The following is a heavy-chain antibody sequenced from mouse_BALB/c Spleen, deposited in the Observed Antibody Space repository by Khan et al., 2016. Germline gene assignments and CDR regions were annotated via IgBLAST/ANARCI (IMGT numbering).Heavy chain of an antibody. V-gene: IGHV5-6-3*01. D-gene: IGHD2-14*01. CDR1: GFTFSTYA. J-gene: IGHJ4*01. CDR3: ARVRQGMDY. CDR2: INSNGGST. Sequence: EVELVESGGGLVQPGGSLKLSCAASGFTFSTYAMSWVRQTPDKRLELVATINSNGGSTFYPDSVKGRFTISRDNAKNTLYLQMSSLKSEDTAMYYCARVRQGMDYWCQGTSVTVSS.